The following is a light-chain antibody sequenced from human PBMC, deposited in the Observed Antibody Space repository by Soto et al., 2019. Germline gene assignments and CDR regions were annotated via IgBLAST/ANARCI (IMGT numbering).Light chain of an antibody. CDR1: QSISSN. V-gene: IGKV3-15*01. CDR3: PPYNNWPPWT. CDR2: SAS. J-gene: IGKJ1*01. Sequence: IVMTQSPATLSVSPGERVTLSCRASQSISSNLAWYQYIVGQAPRLLIYSASTRATGIPARFSGSGSGTEFTLTICSLQSEDYAVYYCPPYNNWPPWTFGQGTKVEI.